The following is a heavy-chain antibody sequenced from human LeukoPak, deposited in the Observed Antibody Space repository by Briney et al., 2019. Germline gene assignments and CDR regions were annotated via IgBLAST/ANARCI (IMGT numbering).Heavy chain of an antibody. Sequence: GGSLRLSCAASGFTFSSYSMNWVRQAPGKGLEWVSSISSSSSYIYYADSVKGRFTISRDNAKNSLYLQMNGLRAEDTAVYYCARDNPRRPDYGGNHDAFDIWGQGTMVTVSS. CDR1: GFTFSSYS. D-gene: IGHD4-23*01. V-gene: IGHV3-21*01. J-gene: IGHJ3*02. CDR2: ISSSSSYI. CDR3: ARDNPRRPDYGGNHDAFDI.